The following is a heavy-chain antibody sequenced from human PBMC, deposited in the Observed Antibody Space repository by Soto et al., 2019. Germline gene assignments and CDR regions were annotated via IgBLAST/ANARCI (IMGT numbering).Heavy chain of an antibody. CDR2: ISYDGSNK. D-gene: IGHD3-9*01. CDR3: AKSRARYFDWLLSFDY. J-gene: IGHJ4*02. Sequence: PGGSLRLSCAASGFTFSSYGMHWVRQAPGKGLEWVAVISYDGSNKYYADSVKGRFTISRDNSKNTLYLQMNSLRAEDTAVYYCAKSRARYFDWLLSFDYWGQGTLVTVSS. V-gene: IGHV3-30*18. CDR1: GFTFSSYG.